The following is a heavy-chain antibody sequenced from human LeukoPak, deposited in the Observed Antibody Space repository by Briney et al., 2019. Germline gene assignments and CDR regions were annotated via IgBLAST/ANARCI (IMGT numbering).Heavy chain of an antibody. D-gene: IGHD6-19*01. CDR1: GFTFSSYS. CDR2: VSSSSSYI. CDR3: ASLSVAGTAFDI. Sequence: KPGGSLRLSCAASGFTFSSYSMNWVRQAPGKGLEWVSAVSSSSSYIYYADSVKGRFTISRDNAKNSLYLQMTSLRAEDTAVYYCASLSVAGTAFDIWGQGTMVTVSS. J-gene: IGHJ3*02. V-gene: IGHV3-21*01.